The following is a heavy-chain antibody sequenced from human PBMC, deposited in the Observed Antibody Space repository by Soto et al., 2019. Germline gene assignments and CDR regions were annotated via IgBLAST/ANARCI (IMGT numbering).Heavy chain of an antibody. V-gene: IGHV3-11*06. D-gene: IGHD2-15*01. CDR2: ISSSSSYT. CDR1: GFTFSDYY. J-gene: IGHJ5*02. CDR3: ARVLAAPIS. Sequence: LRLSCAASGFTFSDYYMSWIRQAPGKGLEWVSYISSSSSYTNYADSVKGRFTISRDNAKNSLYLQMNSLRAEDTAVYYCARVLAAPISWGQGTLVTVSS.